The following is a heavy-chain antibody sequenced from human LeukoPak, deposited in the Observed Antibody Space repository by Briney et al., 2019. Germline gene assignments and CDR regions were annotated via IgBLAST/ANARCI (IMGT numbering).Heavy chain of an antibody. CDR1: GFTFSSYW. CDR2: IKQDGSEK. Sequence: GGSLRLSCAASGFTFSSYWMSWVRQAPGKGLEWVANIKQDGSEKYYVDSVKGRFTISRDNAKNSLYLQMNSLRAEDTAVYYCARDGTDILTGYYFGMDVWGKGTMVTVSS. CDR3: ARDGTDILTGYYFGMDV. D-gene: IGHD3-9*01. J-gene: IGHJ6*04. V-gene: IGHV3-7*03.